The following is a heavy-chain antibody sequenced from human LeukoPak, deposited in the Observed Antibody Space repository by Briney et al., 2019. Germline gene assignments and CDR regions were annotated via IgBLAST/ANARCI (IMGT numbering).Heavy chain of an antibody. V-gene: IGHV4-61*02. D-gene: IGHD1-26*01. CDR1: GGSISSGSYY. CDR2: IYTSGST. Sequence: SQTLSLTCAVSGGSISSGSYYWSWIRQPAGKGLEWIGRIYTSGSTNYNPSLKSRVTISVNTSKNQFSLKLSSVTAADTAVYYCARDRSGSYPDYWGQGTLVTVSS. CDR3: ARDRSGSYPDY. J-gene: IGHJ4*02.